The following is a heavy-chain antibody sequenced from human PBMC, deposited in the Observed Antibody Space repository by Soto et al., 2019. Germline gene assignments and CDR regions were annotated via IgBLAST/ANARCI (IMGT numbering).Heavy chain of an antibody. CDR1: GFTFSSYA. D-gene: IGHD6-13*01. CDR3: AREGIAAAGEKYDAFDI. V-gene: IGHV3-30-3*01. Sequence: GGSLRLSCAASGFTFSSYAMHWVRQAPGKGLEWVAVISYDGSNKYYADSVKGRFTISRDNSKNTLYLQMNSLRAEDTAVYYCAREGIAAAGEKYDAFDIWGQGTMVTVSS. J-gene: IGHJ3*02. CDR2: ISYDGSNK.